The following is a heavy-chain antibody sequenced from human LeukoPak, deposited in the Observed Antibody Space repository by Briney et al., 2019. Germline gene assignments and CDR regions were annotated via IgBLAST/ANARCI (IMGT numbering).Heavy chain of an antibody. D-gene: IGHD5-12*01. V-gene: IGHV4-39*01. CDR1: GGSISSSSYY. Sequence: PSETLSLTCTVSGGSISSSSYYWGWIRQPPGKGLEWIGSIYYSGSTYYNPSLKSRVTISVDTSKNQFSLKLSSVTAADTAVYYCARTFASWLRFAFDIWGQGTMVTVSS. CDR3: ARTFASWLRFAFDI. CDR2: IYYSGST. J-gene: IGHJ3*02.